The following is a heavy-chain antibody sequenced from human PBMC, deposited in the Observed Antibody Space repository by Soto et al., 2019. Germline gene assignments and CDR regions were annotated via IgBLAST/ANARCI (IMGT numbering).Heavy chain of an antibody. CDR3: ASSPPAMVAPNL. CDR1: SGSVSSYS. J-gene: IGHJ5*02. V-gene: IGHV4-59*02. Sequence: XETLSVPCTVTSGSVSSYSWTWVRQPPGKGLDWIGYVYYSGSTHYKPSLKSRVTISLDTSKNQFSLKLTSVTAADTAMYFCASSPPAMVAPNLWGQGTLVTVSS. CDR2: VYYSGST. D-gene: IGHD5-18*01.